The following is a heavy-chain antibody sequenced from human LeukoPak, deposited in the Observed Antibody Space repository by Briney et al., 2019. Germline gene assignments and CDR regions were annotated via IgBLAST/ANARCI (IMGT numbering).Heavy chain of an antibody. CDR2: ISYDGGTK. CDR1: GFTFSSHG. Sequence: GRSLRLSCAASGFTFSSHGMQWVRQAPGKGLEWVAVISYDGGTKYYADSVKGRFTISRDNSKGTLFLQMNSLRAEDTAVYYCAKESGIRSYGAYFPHWGQGTLVTVSS. J-gene: IGHJ1*01. CDR3: AKESGIRSYGAYFPH. V-gene: IGHV3-30*18. D-gene: IGHD4-17*01.